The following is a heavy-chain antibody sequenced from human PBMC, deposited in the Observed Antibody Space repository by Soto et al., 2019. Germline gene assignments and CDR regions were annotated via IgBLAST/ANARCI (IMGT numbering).Heavy chain of an antibody. CDR3: ARDGGYCSGGSCYPYDWFDP. CDR2: INHSGST. CDR1: GGSFSGYY. J-gene: IGHJ5*02. Sequence: SETLSLTCAVYGGSFSGYYWSLLRQPQGKGLEWIGEINHSGSTNYNPSLKSRVTISVDTSKNQFSLKLSSVTAADTAVYYCARDGGYCSGGSCYPYDWFDPWGQGTLVTVSS. D-gene: IGHD2-15*01. V-gene: IGHV4-34*01.